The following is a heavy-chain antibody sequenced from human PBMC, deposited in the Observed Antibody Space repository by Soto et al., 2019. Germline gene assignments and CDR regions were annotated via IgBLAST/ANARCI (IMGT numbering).Heavy chain of an antibody. CDR1: GGSISSSNW. V-gene: IGHV4-4*02. CDR2: IYHSGST. CDR3: AGTSNEGGAAGRGYYYGMDV. J-gene: IGHJ6*02. D-gene: IGHD6-13*01. Sequence: SETLSLTCAVSGGSISSSNWWSWVRQPPGEGREWRGEIYHSGSTNYNPSLKRRGTISVDKSNNQFSLRLSSFTAADTAVYYFAGTSNEGGAAGRGYYYGMDVWGQGTTVTVSS.